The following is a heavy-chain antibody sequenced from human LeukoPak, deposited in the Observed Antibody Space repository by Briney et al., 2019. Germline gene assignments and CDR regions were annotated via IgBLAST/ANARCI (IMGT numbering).Heavy chain of an antibody. J-gene: IGHJ4*02. CDR2: ISAYNGNT. CDR1: GYTFTSYG. CDR3: AGDIPILGSVGGIAYDY. V-gene: IGHV1-18*01. D-gene: IGHD6-13*01. Sequence: ASVKVSCKASGYTFTSYGISWVRQAPGQGLEWMGWISAYNGNTNYAQKLQGRVTMTTDTSTSTAYMELRSLRSDDTAVYYCAGDIPILGSVGGIAYDYWGQGTLVTVSS.